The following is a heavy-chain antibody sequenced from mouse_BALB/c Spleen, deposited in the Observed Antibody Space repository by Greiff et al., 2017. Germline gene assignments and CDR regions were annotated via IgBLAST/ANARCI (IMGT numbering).Heavy chain of an antibody. CDR3: ARDRSNSYFDY. CDR1: GFTFSSYA. V-gene: IGHV5-9-4*01. CDR2: ISSGGSYT. Sequence: EVHLVESGGGLVKPGGSLKLSCAASGFTFSSYAMSWVRQSPEKRLEWVADISSGGSYTYYPDTVTGRFTISRDNAKNTLYLEMSSLRSEDTAMYAWARDRSNSYFDYWGQGTTLTVSS. D-gene: IGHD2-5*01. J-gene: IGHJ2*01.